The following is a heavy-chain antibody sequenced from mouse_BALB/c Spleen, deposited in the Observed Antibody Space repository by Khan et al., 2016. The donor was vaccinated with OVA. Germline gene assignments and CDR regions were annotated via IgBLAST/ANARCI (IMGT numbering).Heavy chain of an antibody. J-gene: IGHJ4*01. CDR1: GFSVTNYG. D-gene: IGHD2-3*01. CDR2: IWSGGTT. CDR3: ARRNVYFPYAMDY. Sequence: QVQLQQSGPGLVQPSQSLSITCTVSGFSVTNYGVHWVRQSPGKVLEWLGVIWSGGTTDYNAAFISSLSITKDNSKSQVFFKMNSLQAKDTAKCYSARRNVYFPYAMDYWGQGTSVTVSS. V-gene: IGHV2-2*02.